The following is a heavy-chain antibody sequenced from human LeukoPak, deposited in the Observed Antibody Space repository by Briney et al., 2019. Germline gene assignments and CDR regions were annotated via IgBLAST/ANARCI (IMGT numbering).Heavy chain of an antibody. J-gene: IGHJ4*02. V-gene: IGHV3-11*01. CDR3: AREDLIAARPLDY. D-gene: IGHD6-6*01. Sequence: GGSLRLSCAASGFTFSDYYMSWIRQAPGKGLEWVSYISSSGSTIYYADSVKGRFTSSRDNAKNSLYLQMNSLRAEDTAVYYCAREDLIAARPLDYWGQGTLVAVSS. CDR2: ISSSGSTI. CDR1: GFTFSDYY.